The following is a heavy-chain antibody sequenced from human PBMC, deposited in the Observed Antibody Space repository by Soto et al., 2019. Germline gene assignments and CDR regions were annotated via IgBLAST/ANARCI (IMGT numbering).Heavy chain of an antibody. CDR2: SSSNGGSI. V-gene: IGHV3-64*01. J-gene: IGHJ4*02. CDR1: GFTFSSYA. CDR3: ARGVGALLYSDF. D-gene: IGHD1-26*01. Sequence: GGSLRLSCAASGFTFSSYAMHWVRQAPGKGLEYVSASSSNGGSIYYANSVKGRFTISRDSAKNSLYLQMGSLRAEDTAVYYCARGVGALLYSDFWGQGTLVTVSS.